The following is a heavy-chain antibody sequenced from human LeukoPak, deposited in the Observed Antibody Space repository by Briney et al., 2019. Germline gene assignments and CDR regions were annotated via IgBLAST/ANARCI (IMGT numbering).Heavy chain of an antibody. CDR1: GYSFTSHW. V-gene: IGHV5-51*01. CDR3: ARRYYYDSSGYFLAHHAFDI. Sequence: GESLKISCKGSGYSFTSHWIGWVRQMPGKGLEWMGIIYPGDSETRYSPSFQGQVTISADKSISTAYLQWSSLKASDTAMYYCARRYYYDSSGYFLAHHAFDIWGQGTMVTVSS. CDR2: IYPGDSET. D-gene: IGHD3-22*01. J-gene: IGHJ3*02.